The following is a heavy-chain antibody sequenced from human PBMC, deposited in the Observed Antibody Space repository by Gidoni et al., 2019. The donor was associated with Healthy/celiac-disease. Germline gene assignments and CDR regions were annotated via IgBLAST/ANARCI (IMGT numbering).Heavy chain of an antibody. CDR2: IYYSAST. CDR3: ARGDYYDSFDY. D-gene: IGHD3-10*01. V-gene: IGHV4-30-4*01. Sequence: QVQLHESGPGLLKPSQTLSLPCTVPGGSISSGDYYWSWIRPPPGKGLEWIGYIYYSASTYYNPSLKSRVTISVDTSKNQFSLKLSSVTAADTAVYYCARGDYYDSFDYWGQGTLVTVSS. CDR1: GGSISSGDYY. J-gene: IGHJ4*02.